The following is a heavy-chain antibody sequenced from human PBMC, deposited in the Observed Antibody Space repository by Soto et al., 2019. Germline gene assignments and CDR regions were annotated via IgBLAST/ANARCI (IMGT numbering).Heavy chain of an antibody. D-gene: IGHD3-16*01. CDR3: ARGGIH. CDR2: LTGGGRSDT. J-gene: IGHJ4*02. Sequence: GGSLRLSCETSGFTFSAYAMNWVRQAPGKRLEWVSSLTGGGRSDTYYAGSVKGRFTISRDNSKNTLYLQMNSLRAEDTAVYYCARGGIHWGQGTLVTVSS. CDR1: GFTFSAYA. V-gene: IGHV3-23*01.